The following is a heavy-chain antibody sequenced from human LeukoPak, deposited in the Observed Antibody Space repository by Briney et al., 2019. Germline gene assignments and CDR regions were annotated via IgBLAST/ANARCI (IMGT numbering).Heavy chain of an antibody. D-gene: IGHD3-22*01. V-gene: IGHV3-33*01. CDR3: ARDRNYYDSSGYYYY. Sequence: LPGRSLRLSCAASGFTFSSYGMHWVRQAPGKGLEWVAVIWYDGSNKYYADSVKGRFTISRDNSKNTLYLQMNSLRAEVTAVYYCARDRNYYDSSGYYYYWGQGTLVTVSS. CDR2: IWYDGSNK. J-gene: IGHJ4*02. CDR1: GFTFSSYG.